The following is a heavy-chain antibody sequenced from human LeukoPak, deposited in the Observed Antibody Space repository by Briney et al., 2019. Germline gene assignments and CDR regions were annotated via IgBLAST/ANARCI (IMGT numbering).Heavy chain of an antibody. V-gene: IGHV4-30-4*08. Sequence: PSQTLSLTCTVSGGSTSSGDYYWSWIRQPPGKGLEWIGYIYYSGSTYYNPSLKSRVTISVDTSKNQFSLKLSSVTAADTAVYYCARALGYCSSTSCYLLDYWGQGTLVTVSS. CDR3: ARALGYCSSTSCYLLDY. J-gene: IGHJ4*02. CDR2: IYYSGST. CDR1: GGSTSSGDYY. D-gene: IGHD2-2*01.